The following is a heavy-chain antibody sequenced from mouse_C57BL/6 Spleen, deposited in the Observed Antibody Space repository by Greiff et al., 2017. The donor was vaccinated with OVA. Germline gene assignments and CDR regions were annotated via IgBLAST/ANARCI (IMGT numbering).Heavy chain of an antibody. CDR1: GYSFTGYY. Sequence: EVQLQQSGPELVKPGASVKISCKASGYSFTGYYMNWVKQSPEKSLEWIGEINPSTGGTTYNQKFKAKATLTVDKSSSTAYMQLKSLTSEDSAVYYCARSGNYYGSSSWLAYWGQGTLVTVSA. D-gene: IGHD1-1*01. CDR3: ARSGNYYGSSSWLAY. CDR2: INPSTGGT. V-gene: IGHV1-42*01. J-gene: IGHJ3*01.